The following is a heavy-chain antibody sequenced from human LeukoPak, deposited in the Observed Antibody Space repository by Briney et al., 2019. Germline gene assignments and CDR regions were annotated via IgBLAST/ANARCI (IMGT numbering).Heavy chain of an antibody. V-gene: IGHV4-31*03. CDR2: IYYSGST. J-gene: IGHJ5*02. D-gene: IGHD2-21*02. Sequence: SETLSLTCTVSGGSIRNGGYYWSWIRQHPGKGPEWIGYIYYSGSTFYNPSLKSRLTISVDTSKNQFSLNLSSVTAADAAVYYCAREVHCGGDCYSGWFDPWGQGTLVTVSS. CDR1: GGSIRNGGYY. CDR3: AREVHCGGDCYSGWFDP.